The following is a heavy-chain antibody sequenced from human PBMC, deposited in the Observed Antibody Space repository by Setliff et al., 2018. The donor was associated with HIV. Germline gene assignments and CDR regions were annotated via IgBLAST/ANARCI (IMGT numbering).Heavy chain of an antibody. D-gene: IGHD3-10*01. CDR1: GYTFSNYY. Sequence: ASVMVSCKTSGYTFSNYYVNWVRQAPGQGLEWMGIINCKNGDTSYAQIFQGRVAVTSDTSTSTVYMDLTGLRPEDTAVYYCARETQTGSGSYLHWGRGTLVTVSS. V-gene: IGHV1-46*01. CDR2: INCKNGDT. J-gene: IGHJ4*02. CDR3: ARETQTGSGSYLH.